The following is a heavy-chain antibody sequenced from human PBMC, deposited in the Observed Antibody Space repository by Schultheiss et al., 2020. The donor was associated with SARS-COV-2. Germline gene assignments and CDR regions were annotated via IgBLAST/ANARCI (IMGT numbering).Heavy chain of an antibody. V-gene: IGHV3-30-3*01. CDR2: ISYDGSNK. D-gene: IGHD5-18*01. CDR3: ARGNGLGTAMVEN. CDR1: GFTFSSYW. J-gene: IGHJ4*02. Sequence: GGSLRLSCAASGFTFSSYWMSWVRQAPGKGLEWVAVISYDGSNKYYADSVKGRFTISRDNSKNTLYLQMNSLTAEDTAVYYCARGNGLGTAMVENWGQGTLVTVSS.